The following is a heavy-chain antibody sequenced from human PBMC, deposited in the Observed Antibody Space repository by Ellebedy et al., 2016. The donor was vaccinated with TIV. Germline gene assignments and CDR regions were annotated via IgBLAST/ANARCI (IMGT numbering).Heavy chain of an antibody. CDR1: GFTFSSYA. CDR3: AKSASATMVRGSDY. J-gene: IGHJ4*02. CDR2: INGSGRDA. Sequence: PGGSLRLSCAASGFTFSSYAMSWVRQAPGKGLEWVAAINGSGRDAFYADSVQGRFTISRDTSKDALYLQMTSLRGEDTAVYYCAKSASATMVRGSDYWGQGTLVTVSS. V-gene: IGHV3-23*01. D-gene: IGHD3-10*01.